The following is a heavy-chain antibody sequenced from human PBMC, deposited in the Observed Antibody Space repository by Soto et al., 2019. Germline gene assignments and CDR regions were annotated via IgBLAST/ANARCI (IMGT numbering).Heavy chain of an antibody. CDR3: ARVLAITGHYYFDY. J-gene: IGHJ4*02. CDR1: GYTFTSYA. Sequence: QVPLVQSGAEVKKPGASVKVSCKASGYTFTSYAMHWVRQAPGQRLEWMGWINAGNGNTKYSQKFQGRVTITRDTSASTAYMELSSLRSEDTAVYYCARVLAITGHYYFDYWGQGTLVTVSS. V-gene: IGHV1-3*01. CDR2: INAGNGNT. D-gene: IGHD1-1*01.